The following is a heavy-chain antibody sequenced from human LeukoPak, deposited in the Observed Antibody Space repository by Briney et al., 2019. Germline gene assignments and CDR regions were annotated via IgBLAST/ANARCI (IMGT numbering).Heavy chain of an antibody. Sequence: PGGSLRLSCAASGFTFSSYWMYWVRQAPGKGLIWVSRINSDGFNTTYADSVKGRFTISRDKAKNTLYLTMNSLRAEDTAVYYCARISSDCNGGSCYSEKDYWGQGTLVTVSS. CDR3: ARISSDCNGGSCYSEKDY. D-gene: IGHD2-15*01. CDR1: GFTFSSYW. J-gene: IGHJ4*02. CDR2: INSDGFNT. V-gene: IGHV3-74*01.